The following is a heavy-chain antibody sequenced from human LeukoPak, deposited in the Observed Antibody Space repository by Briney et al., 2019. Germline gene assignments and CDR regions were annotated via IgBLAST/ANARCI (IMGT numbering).Heavy chain of an antibody. CDR2: VSYSGST. D-gene: IGHD2/OR15-2a*01. CDR3: ATTFPETYEGLYYFDN. CDR1: GCSNSSYY. Sequence: SETLSLTCTVSGCSNSSYYWSWIRQPPGKGLEWIGYVSYSGSTNYIPSLKSRVTISLDTSKNQFSLRLSSVTAADTAVYYCATTFPETYEGLYYFDNWGQGTLVTVSS. J-gene: IGHJ4*02. V-gene: IGHV4-59*01.